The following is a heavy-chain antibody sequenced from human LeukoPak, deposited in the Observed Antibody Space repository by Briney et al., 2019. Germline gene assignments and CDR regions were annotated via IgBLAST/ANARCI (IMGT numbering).Heavy chain of an antibody. J-gene: IGHJ3*02. D-gene: IGHD3-22*01. Sequence: KPSETLSLTCTVSGDSIGSHYWSWIRQPTGKGLEWIGYIFYVGSTNYNPSLKSRVTISVDTSKNQFSLKLNSVTAADTAVYYCARDYYDSRGEAFDIWGQGTMVTVSS. CDR2: IFYVGST. V-gene: IGHV4-59*11. CDR3: ARDYYDSRGEAFDI. CDR1: GDSIGSHY.